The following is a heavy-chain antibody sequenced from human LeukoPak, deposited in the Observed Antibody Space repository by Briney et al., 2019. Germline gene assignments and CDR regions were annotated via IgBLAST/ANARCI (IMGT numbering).Heavy chain of an antibody. CDR3: ARVDYDSSGYYLDY. CDR2: IYSGGST. V-gene: IGHV3-53*01. D-gene: IGHD3-22*01. CDR1: GFTVSSNH. J-gene: IGHJ4*02. Sequence: PGGSLRLSCAASGFTVSSNHMSWVRQAPGKGLEWVSVIYSGGSTYYADSVKGRFTISRDNSKNTLYLQMNSLRAEDTAVYYCARVDYDSSGYYLDYWGQGTLVTVSS.